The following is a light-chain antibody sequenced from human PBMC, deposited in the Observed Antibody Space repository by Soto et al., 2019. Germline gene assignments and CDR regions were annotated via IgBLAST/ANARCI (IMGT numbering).Light chain of an antibody. J-gene: IGKJ1*01. Sequence: DIEMTQSPSTLSASVGDRVTITCRASQTIRRWLAWYQQRPGTAPKVLIYDASTLESGVPARFSGSGSETEFTLTISSLQPEDSATYYCQHYHSDPWTFGQGTKVEIK. CDR3: QHYHSDPWT. CDR2: DAS. V-gene: IGKV1-5*01. CDR1: QTIRRW.